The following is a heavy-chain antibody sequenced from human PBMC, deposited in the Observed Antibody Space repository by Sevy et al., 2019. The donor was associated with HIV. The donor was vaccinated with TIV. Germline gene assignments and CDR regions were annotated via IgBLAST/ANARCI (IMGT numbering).Heavy chain of an antibody. CDR2: INPNSGGT. J-gene: IGHJ6*02. D-gene: IGHD3-22*01. CDR1: GYTFTGYY. Sequence: ASVKVSCKASGYTFTGYYMHWVRQAPGQGLEWMGWINPNSGGTNYAQKFQGRVTMTRDTSISTAYMELSRLRSDDTAGDYCASGYYYGSRGYLYYYYYGMDVWGQGTTVTVSS. V-gene: IGHV1-2*02. CDR3: ASGYYYGSRGYLYYYYYGMDV.